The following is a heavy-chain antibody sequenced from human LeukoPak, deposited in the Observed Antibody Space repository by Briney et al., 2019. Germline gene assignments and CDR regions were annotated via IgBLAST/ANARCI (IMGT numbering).Heavy chain of an antibody. D-gene: IGHD3-3*01. V-gene: IGHV3-20*04. CDR3: AKGLYEWLSDTDY. J-gene: IGHJ4*02. Sequence: GGSLRLSCAASGFTFDDYDMSWVRQAPGKGLEWVSGINWNGGSTGYADSVKGRFTISRDNSKDTLYLQMNSLRAEDTAIYYCAKGLYEWLSDTDYWGQGTLVTVSS. CDR2: INWNGGST. CDR1: GFTFDDYD.